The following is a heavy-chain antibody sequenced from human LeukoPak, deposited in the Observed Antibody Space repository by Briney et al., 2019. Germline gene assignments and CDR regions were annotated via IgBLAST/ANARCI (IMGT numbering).Heavy chain of an antibody. D-gene: IGHD6-19*01. CDR2: IYSSGNT. V-gene: IGHV4-39*07. J-gene: IGHJ6*03. CDR3: ARDRPPPRSSGWYVQGYMDV. Sequence: SETLSLTCAVSGASITSSNYYWGWVRQSPGKGLEWIGNIYSSGNTYYNASLKSRVTMYIDTSKNQFSLQLNSVTPEDTAVYYCARDRPPPRSSGWYVQGYMDVWGKGTTVTVSS. CDR1: GASITSSNYY.